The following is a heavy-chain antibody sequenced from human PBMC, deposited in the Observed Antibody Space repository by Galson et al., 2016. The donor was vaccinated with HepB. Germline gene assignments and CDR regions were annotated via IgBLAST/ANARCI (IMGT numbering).Heavy chain of an antibody. J-gene: IGHJ5*02. Sequence: SLRLSCAASGFTFSHYFVSWIRQAPGKGLEWVSYISGSADSRRYADSVKGRFTISRDNSKNSLYLQMNNLRAEDTAVYYCARMVPRDSGGWYGRGDGWFDPWGQGTLVTVSS. D-gene: IGHD6-19*01. CDR3: ARMVPRDSGGWYGRGDGWFDP. CDR2: ISGSADSR. CDR1: GFTFSHYF. V-gene: IGHV3-11*01.